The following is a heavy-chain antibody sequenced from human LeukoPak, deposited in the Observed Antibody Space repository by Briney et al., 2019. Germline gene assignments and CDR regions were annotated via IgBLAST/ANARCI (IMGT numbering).Heavy chain of an antibody. CDR2: IYYSGST. J-gene: IGHJ4*02. Sequence: PSETLSLTCTVSGVSISSYYWSWIRQPPGKGLEWIGYIYYSGSTNYNPSLKSRVTISVDTSKNQFSLKLSSVTAADTAVYYCARDTYYYDSSGYYRVFDYWGQGTLVTVSS. CDR3: ARDTYYYDSSGYYRVFDY. V-gene: IGHV4-59*01. CDR1: GVSISSYY. D-gene: IGHD3-22*01.